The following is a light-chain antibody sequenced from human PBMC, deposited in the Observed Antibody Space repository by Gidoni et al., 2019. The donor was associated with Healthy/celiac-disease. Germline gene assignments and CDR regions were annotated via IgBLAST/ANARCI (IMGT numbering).Light chain of an antibody. V-gene: IGKV3-15*01. CDR3: QQYNNWPLLT. J-gene: IGKJ5*01. Sequence: EIVLTQSAATMSVSPGESATLSCRASQSVSSNLAWYQQKPGQQPRLLIYGVATRATGIPARFSSSGSGTEFTLTISSLQSQDFAVYYCQQYNNWPLLTFGQGTRLEIK. CDR2: GVA. CDR1: QSVSSN.